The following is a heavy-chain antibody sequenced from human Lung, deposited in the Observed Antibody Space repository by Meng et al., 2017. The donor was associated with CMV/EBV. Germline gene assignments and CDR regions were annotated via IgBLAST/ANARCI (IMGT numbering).Heavy chain of an antibody. J-gene: IGHJ4*02. CDR1: GFTFSNAW. CDR3: TTDSGYGYVWGSYQLLGY. Sequence: ESXKISXAASGFTFSNAWMSWVRQAPGKGLEWVGRVKSKTDGGTTDYAAPVKGRFTISRDDSKSTLYLQMNSLKTEDTAVYYCTTDSGYGYVWGSYQLLGYWGQGXLVTVSS. CDR2: VKSKTDGGTT. V-gene: IGHV3-15*01. D-gene: IGHD3-16*01.